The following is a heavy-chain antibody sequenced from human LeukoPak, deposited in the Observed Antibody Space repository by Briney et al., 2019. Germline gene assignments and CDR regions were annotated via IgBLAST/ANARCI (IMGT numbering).Heavy chain of an antibody. CDR3: ARADTGFSQYFDY. Sequence: ASVKVSCKASGYTFTDYSMHWVRQAPGQGLEWMGWINPETGGTNYAQKFQGRVTMTRDTSISTAYMELSRLRSDDTAVYYCARADTGFSQYFDYGGQGTLFTVSS. CDR2: INPETGGT. V-gene: IGHV1-2*02. J-gene: IGHJ4*02. CDR1: GYTFTDYS. D-gene: IGHD1-14*01.